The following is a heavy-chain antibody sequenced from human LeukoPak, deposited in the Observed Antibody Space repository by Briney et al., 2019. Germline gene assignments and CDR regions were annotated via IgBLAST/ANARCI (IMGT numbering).Heavy chain of an antibody. V-gene: IGHV4-39*01. D-gene: IGHD6-13*01. Sequence: TSETLSLTCTVSGGSISSTSYYWGWIRQPPGKGLEWIGSMSYSGSTHYNPSLKSRITISVDTSKNQFSLKLTSVTAADTAVYYCARRLSSSWYPPFDSWGQGTLVVVSS. CDR3: ARRLSSSWYPPFDS. CDR1: GGSISSTSYY. CDR2: MSYSGST. J-gene: IGHJ4*02.